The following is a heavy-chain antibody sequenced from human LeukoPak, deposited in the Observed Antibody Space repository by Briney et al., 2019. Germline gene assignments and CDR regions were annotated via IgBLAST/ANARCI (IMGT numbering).Heavy chain of an antibody. V-gene: IGHV3-21*01. CDR1: GFTFSSYS. J-gene: IGHJ3*02. CDR2: ISSSSSYI. Sequence: GGSLRLSCAASGFTFSSYSMNWVRQALGKGLEWVSSISSSSSYIYYADSVKGRFTISRDNAKNSLYLQMNSQRAEDTAVYYCARPSIAARYAFDIWGQGTMVTVSS. D-gene: IGHD6-6*01. CDR3: ARPSIAARYAFDI.